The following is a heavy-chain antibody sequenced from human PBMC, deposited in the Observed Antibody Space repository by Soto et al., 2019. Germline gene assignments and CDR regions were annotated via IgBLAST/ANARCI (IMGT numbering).Heavy chain of an antibody. V-gene: IGHV4-34*01. J-gene: IGHJ6*02. CDR3: ARVTGAENTFYYYYGMDV. CDR1: GGSFSGYY. CDR2: INHSGST. D-gene: IGHD3-10*01. Sequence: WETLSLTCAAYGGSFSGYYWSWIRQPPGKGLEWIGEINHSGSTNYNPSLKSRVTISVDTSKNQFSLKLSSVTAADTAVYYCARVTGAENTFYYYYGMDVWGQGTTVTVSS.